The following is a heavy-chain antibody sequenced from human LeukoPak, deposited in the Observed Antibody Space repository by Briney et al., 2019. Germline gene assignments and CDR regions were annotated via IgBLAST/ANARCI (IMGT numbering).Heavy chain of an antibody. Sequence: SETLSLTCTVSGGSFSSGSYYWSWIRQPPGKGLEWIGYIYYSGSTNYNPSLKSRVTISVDTSKNQFSLKLSSVTAADTAVYYCAITTIFGVADYYYGMDVWGQGTTVTVSS. D-gene: IGHD3-3*01. J-gene: IGHJ6*02. CDR3: AITTIFGVADYYYGMDV. CDR2: IYYSGST. V-gene: IGHV4-61*01. CDR1: GGSFSSGSYY.